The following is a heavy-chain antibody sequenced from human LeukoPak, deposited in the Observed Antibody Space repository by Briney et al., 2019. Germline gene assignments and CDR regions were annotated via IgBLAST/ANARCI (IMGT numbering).Heavy chain of an antibody. J-gene: IGHJ6*02. V-gene: IGHV3-30*04. CDR2: ISYDGSNK. Sequence: GGSLRLSCAASGFTFSSYAMHWVRQAPGKGLEWVAVISYDGSNKYYADSVKGRFTISRDNSKNTLYLQMNSLRAEDTAVYCCARDLVVVVAATRKKIYYYCGMDVWGQGTTVTVSS. CDR1: GFTFSSYA. CDR3: ARDLVVVVAATRKKIYYYCGMDV. D-gene: IGHD2-15*01.